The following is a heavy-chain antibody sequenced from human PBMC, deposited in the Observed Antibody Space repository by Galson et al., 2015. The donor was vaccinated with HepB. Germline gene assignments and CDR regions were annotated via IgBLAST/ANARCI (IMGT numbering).Heavy chain of an antibody. D-gene: IGHD6-19*01. J-gene: IGHJ1*01. V-gene: IGHV3-30*04. CDR3: GRGYSSGWYRNIEH. CDR1: GFIFSSYA. Sequence: SLRLSCAASGFIFSSYAMHWVRQAPGKGLQWVAVIFHDGSNEYYSDSVKGRFTISRDNSKNTLYLQMNSLRGEDTAVYYCGRGYSSGWYRNIEHWGQGTLFTVSS. CDR2: IFHDGSNE.